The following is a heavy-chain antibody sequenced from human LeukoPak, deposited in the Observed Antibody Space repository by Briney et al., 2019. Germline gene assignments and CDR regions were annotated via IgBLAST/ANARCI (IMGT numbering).Heavy chain of an antibody. V-gene: IGHV1-8*01. CDR3: ARDRELYSSGWYAY. CDR2: MNPNSGNT. D-gene: IGHD6-19*01. CDR1: GYTFTSYD. Sequence: ASVKVSCKASGYTFTSYDINWVRQATGQGLEWMGWMNPNSGNTGYAQKFQGRVTMTRNTSISTAYMELSRLRSDDTAVYYCARDRELYSSGWYAYWGQGTLVTVSS. J-gene: IGHJ4*02.